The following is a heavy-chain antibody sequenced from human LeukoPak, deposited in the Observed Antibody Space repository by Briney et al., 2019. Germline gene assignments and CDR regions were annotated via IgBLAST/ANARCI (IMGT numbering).Heavy chain of an antibody. V-gene: IGHV1-69*05. CDR1: GGTFSSYA. D-gene: IGHD4-17*01. CDR2: IIPIFGTA. CDR3: AGENNGGYGDDAFDI. Sequence: GSSVKVSCKASGGTFSSYAISWVRQAPGQGLEWMGGIIPIFGTANYAQKFQGRVTITTDESTSTAYMELSSLRSEDTAVYYCAGENNGGYGDDAFDIWGQGTMVTVSS. J-gene: IGHJ3*02.